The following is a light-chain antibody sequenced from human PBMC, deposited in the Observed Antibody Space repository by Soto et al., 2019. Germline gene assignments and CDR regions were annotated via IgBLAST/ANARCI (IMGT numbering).Light chain of an antibody. J-gene: IGLJ3*02. CDR2: EVS. Sequence: QSGLTQPASVSGSPGQSITISCTGTSSDIGSNNYVSWFQQRPGKAPTLIIYEVSNRPSGVSTHFSGSKSGNTASLTISGLLPGDEAEYYCSSYTTTTRLFGGGTKLTVL. CDR1: SSDIGSNNY. V-gene: IGLV2-14*01. CDR3: SSYTTTTRL.